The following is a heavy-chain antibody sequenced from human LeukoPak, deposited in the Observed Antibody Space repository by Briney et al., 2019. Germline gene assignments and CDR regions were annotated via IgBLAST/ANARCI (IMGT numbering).Heavy chain of an antibody. Sequence: GSLRLSCVVSGFTLSSRWMMWVRQAPGEGLEWMTNINRDGSEKNYVDSVKGRFTITRDNAENSLYLQMNSLKVEDSAIYYCATYDSWSGYNIAYWGQGTLVTVSS. CDR2: INRDGSEK. V-gene: IGHV3-7*03. CDR1: GFTLSSRW. CDR3: ATYDSWSGYNIAY. D-gene: IGHD3-3*01. J-gene: IGHJ4*02.